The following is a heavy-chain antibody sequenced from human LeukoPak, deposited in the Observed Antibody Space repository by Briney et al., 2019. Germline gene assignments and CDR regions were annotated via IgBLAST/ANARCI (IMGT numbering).Heavy chain of an antibody. J-gene: IGHJ4*02. V-gene: IGHV3-23*01. CDR1: GFTFSTYA. CDR2: ICGSDGSR. D-gene: IGHD2-2*01. CDR3: AKGGSPSCYSSSGY. Sequence: GGSLRLSCAASGFTFSTYAMSWVRQAPGKGLEWVSTICGSDGSRYYADSVKGRFTISRDNSKNTLYLQMNSLRGEDTAVYYCAKGGSPSCYSSSGYWGQGTLVTVSS.